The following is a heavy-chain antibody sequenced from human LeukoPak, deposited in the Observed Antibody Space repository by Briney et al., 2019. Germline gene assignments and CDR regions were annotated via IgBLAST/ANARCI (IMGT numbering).Heavy chain of an antibody. Sequence: GGSLRLSCAASGFTVNNNYMSWVRQAPGKGLEWVSVVYSGGTTYYSDSVKARFTISRHNSKNTLYLQMNSLRTEDTAVYYCARSTCSGGTCHGEGFDYWGQGTLVTVSS. CDR3: ARSTCSGGTCHGEGFDY. D-gene: IGHD2-15*01. CDR1: GFTVNNNY. V-gene: IGHV3-66*02. CDR2: VYSGGTT. J-gene: IGHJ4*02.